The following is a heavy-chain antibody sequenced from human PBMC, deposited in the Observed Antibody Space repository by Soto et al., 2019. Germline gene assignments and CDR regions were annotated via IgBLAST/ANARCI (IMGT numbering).Heavy chain of an antibody. CDR1: GGSISSSNW. D-gene: IGHD3-10*01. J-gene: IGHJ4*02. CDR2: IYHSGST. CDR3: ARDKARYYYGSGSSTLFHY. Sequence: QVQLQESGPGLVKPSGTLSLTCAVSGGSISSSNWWNWVRQPPGKGLEWIGEIYHSGSTNSNPSHSSGANISVDKSTNQFSRKPSSLTAADTAVYSCARDKARYYYGSGSSTLFHYWGQGTLVTVSS. V-gene: IGHV4-4*02.